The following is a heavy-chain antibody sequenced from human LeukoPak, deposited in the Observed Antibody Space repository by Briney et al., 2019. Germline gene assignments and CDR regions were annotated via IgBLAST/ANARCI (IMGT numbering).Heavy chain of an antibody. V-gene: IGHV5-51*01. D-gene: IGHD2-21*01. CDR3: ARTFYVGDPEYSPFHY. CDR2: ISPGDSDT. Sequence: GESLKISCKGSGYIFDNYWIGWVRQVPGKGLEWLGIISPGDSDTIYSPSYQGQVIMSVDKSFSTTYLQWSSLRASDTAMYFCARTFYVGDPEYSPFHYWGQGTMVTVSS. J-gene: IGHJ4*02. CDR1: GYIFDNYW.